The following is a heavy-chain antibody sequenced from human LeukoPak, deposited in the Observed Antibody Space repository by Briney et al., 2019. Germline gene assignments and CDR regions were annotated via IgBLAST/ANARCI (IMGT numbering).Heavy chain of an antibody. J-gene: IGHJ3*02. Sequence: SETLSLTCAVYGGSFSGYYWSWIRQPPGKGLEWIATTHYRGDSHHKPALKSRVTISVDTSNNQFSLKLHSVTAADTALYYCARQLGNWYWAFDIWGQGTLVTVSS. CDR2: THYRGDS. V-gene: IGHV4-34*01. D-gene: IGHD6-13*01. CDR3: ARQLGNWYWAFDI. CDR1: GGSFSGYY.